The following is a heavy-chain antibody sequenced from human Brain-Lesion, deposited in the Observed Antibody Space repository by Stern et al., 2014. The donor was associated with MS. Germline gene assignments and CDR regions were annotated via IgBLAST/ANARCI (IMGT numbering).Heavy chain of an antibody. Sequence: QLQLQESGPGLVKPSQTLSLSCNVSGGSISSGGYYWSWIRQPAGKGLEWIGRIFNSGRTRSNPPLKSRGTISIDTSQNQLFLRVNAMTAADTAVYYCARGRVVPGFQYYATDVWGQGTTVIVSS. V-gene: IGHV4-61*02. CDR2: IFNSGRT. D-gene: IGHD2-2*01. CDR1: GGSISSGGYY. J-gene: IGHJ6*02. CDR3: ARGRVVPGFQYYATDV.